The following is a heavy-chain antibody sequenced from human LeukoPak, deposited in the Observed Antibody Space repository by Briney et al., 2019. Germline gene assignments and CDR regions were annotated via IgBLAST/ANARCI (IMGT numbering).Heavy chain of an antibody. CDR1: GFTFSSFG. J-gene: IGHJ3*02. D-gene: IGHD1-14*01. Sequence: GMSLRLSCGASGFTFSSFGMHWIRQAPGKGLEWVSYISSSDNTIYYADSVKGRFTISRDNAKKLLYLQMNSLRAEDTAVYYCARARPPDSDAFDIWGQGTMVTVSS. V-gene: IGHV3-48*04. CDR2: ISSSDNTI. CDR3: ARARPPDSDAFDI.